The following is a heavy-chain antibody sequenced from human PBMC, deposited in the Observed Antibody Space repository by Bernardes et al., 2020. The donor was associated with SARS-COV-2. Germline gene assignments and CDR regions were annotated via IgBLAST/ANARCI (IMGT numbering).Heavy chain of an antibody. Sequence: GGSLRLSCAASGFILSDFAMNWVRQAPGKGPEWVGRINSKTDGGTTDYAAPVKGRFTISRDDSKNTLYLQMNSLKTEDTAVYYCTTDRYRSSWSPFDYWGQGTLVTVSS. D-gene: IGHD6-13*01. CDR1: GFILSDFA. CDR3: TTDRYRSSWSPFDY. CDR2: INSKTDGGTT. V-gene: IGHV3-15*01. J-gene: IGHJ4*02.